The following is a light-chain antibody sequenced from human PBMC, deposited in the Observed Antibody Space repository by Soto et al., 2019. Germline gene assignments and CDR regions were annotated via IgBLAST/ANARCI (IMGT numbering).Light chain of an antibody. Sequence: ELVMTQAPVTLSVSPGERATLSCRASQSVSRDLAWYQQKPGQAPRLLIYDASARTSDIPARFSGGGSGTEFTLTISGLQSEDFAVYYCQQYNNWPRTFGQGSMV. J-gene: IGKJ1*01. CDR1: QSVSRD. CDR2: DAS. CDR3: QQYNNWPRT. V-gene: IGKV3-15*01.